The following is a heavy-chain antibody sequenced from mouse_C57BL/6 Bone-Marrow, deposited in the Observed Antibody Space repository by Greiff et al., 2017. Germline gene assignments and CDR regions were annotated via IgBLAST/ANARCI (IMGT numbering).Heavy chain of an antibody. CDR2: IDPENGDT. Sequence: EVQLQQSGAELVRPGASVKLSCTASGFNIKDDYMHWVKQRPEQGLEWIGWIDPENGDTEYASKFQGKATITADPSSNTAYLQLSSLTSEDTAVYYCTTLRSLMDYWGQGTSVTVSS. D-gene: IGHD1-1*01. CDR3: TTLRSLMDY. J-gene: IGHJ4*01. CDR1: GFNIKDDY. V-gene: IGHV14-4*01.